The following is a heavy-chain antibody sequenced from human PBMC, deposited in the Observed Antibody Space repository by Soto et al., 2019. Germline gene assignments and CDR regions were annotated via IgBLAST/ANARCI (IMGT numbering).Heavy chain of an antibody. CDR3: AADRGYGDYDEELDYYYYYMDV. J-gene: IGHJ6*03. D-gene: IGHD4-17*01. CDR2: IVVGSGNT. CDR1: GFTFTSSA. Sequence: ASVKVSCKASGFTFTSSAMQWVRQARGQRLEWIGWIVVGSGNTNYAQKFQERVTITRDMSTSTAYMELSSLRSEDTAVYYCAADRGYGDYDEELDYYYYYMDVWGKGTTVTVSS. V-gene: IGHV1-58*02.